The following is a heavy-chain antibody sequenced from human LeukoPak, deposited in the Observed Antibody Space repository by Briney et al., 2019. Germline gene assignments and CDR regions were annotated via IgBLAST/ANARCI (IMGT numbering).Heavy chain of an antibody. CDR2: IFYSGST. V-gene: IGHV4-39*01. D-gene: IGHD6-13*01. Sequence: SETLSLTCTVSGGSISTSSYYWGWVRQPPGKCLEWIGNIFYSGSTYYSPSLKSRVTISLDTSRNQFSLKLSSVTAADTAVYYCAGLIAAAHYYFDYWGQGTLVTVSS. CDR1: GGSISTSSYY. CDR3: AGLIAAAHYYFDY. J-gene: IGHJ4*02.